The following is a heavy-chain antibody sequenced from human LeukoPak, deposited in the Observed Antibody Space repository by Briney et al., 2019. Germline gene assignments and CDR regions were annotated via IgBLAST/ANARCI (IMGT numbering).Heavy chain of an antibody. D-gene: IGHD2/OR15-2a*01. CDR1: GGSISGYY. CDR2: IYYSGST. CDR3: AREHVRTSGNTLDY. J-gene: IGHJ4*02. V-gene: IGHV4-59*01. Sequence: SETLSLTCTVSGGSISGYYWSWIRQPPGKGLEWIGYIYYSGSTNYNPSLKSRVTISVDTSKNQFSLKLSSVIAADTAVYYCAREHVRTSGNTLDYWGPGILVTVSS.